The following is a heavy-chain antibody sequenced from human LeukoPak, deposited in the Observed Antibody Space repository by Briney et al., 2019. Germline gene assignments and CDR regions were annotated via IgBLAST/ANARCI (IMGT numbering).Heavy chain of an antibody. Sequence: GGSLRLSCVASGFTFSSYAMSWVRQAPGKGLEWVSYISSSGSTIYYADSVKGRFTISRDNAKNSLYLQMNSLRAEDTAVYYCARDTDVEPRWYFDYWGQGTLVTVSS. CDR2: ISSSGSTI. J-gene: IGHJ4*02. CDR1: GFTFSSYA. CDR3: ARDTDVEPRWYFDY. D-gene: IGHD1-1*01. V-gene: IGHV3-48*04.